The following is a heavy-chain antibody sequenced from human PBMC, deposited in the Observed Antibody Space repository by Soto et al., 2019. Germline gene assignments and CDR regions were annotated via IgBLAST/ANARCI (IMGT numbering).Heavy chain of an antibody. CDR3: ARQTPIHDQEPVFFDY. CDR1: GYSFTSYW. Sequence: GESLKISCKGSGYSFTSYWIGWVRQMPGKGLEWMGIIYPGDSDTRYSPSFQGQVTISADKSISTAYLQWSSLKASDTAMYYCARQTPIHDQEPVFFDYWGQGTLVTVSS. D-gene: IGHD1-1*01. J-gene: IGHJ4*02. CDR2: IYPGDSDT. V-gene: IGHV5-51*01.